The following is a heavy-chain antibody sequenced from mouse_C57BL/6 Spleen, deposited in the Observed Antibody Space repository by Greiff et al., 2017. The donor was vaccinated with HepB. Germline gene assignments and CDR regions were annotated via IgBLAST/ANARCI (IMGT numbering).Heavy chain of an antibody. D-gene: IGHD2-5*01. CDR1: GFSLTSYG. J-gene: IGHJ4*01. Sequence: QVQLKQSGPGLVAPSQSLSITCTVSGFSLTSYGVHWVRQPPGKGLEWLVVIWSDGSTTYNSALKSRLSISKDNSKSQVFLKMNSLQTDDTAMYYCARHSNYVPYYAMDYWGQGTSVTVSS. CDR3: ARHSNYVPYYAMDY. V-gene: IGHV2-6*03. CDR2: IWSDGST.